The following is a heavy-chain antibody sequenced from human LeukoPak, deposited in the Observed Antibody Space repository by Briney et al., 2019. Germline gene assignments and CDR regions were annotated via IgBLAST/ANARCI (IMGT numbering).Heavy chain of an antibody. J-gene: IGHJ4*02. Sequence: SETLSLTCAVYGGSFSGYYWSWIRQPPGKGLEWIGEINHSGSTNYNPSLKSRVTISVDTSKNQFSLKLSSVTAADTAVYYCARERLSSTSCYFDYWGQGTLVTVSS. CDR1: GGSFSGYY. CDR2: INHSGST. CDR3: ARERLSSTSCYFDY. D-gene: IGHD2-2*01. V-gene: IGHV4-34*01.